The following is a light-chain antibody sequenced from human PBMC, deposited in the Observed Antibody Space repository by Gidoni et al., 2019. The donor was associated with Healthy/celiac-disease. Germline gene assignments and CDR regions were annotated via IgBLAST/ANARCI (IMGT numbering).Light chain of an antibody. Sequence: QSALTQPASVSGSPGQSITISCTGTSSDVGSYNLVSWYQQHPGKAPKLMIYEVSKRPSGVSNRFSGSKSGNTASLTISGLQAEDEADYYCCSYAGSSTFYVCGTGTKVTGL. V-gene: IGLV2-23*02. CDR3: CSYAGSSTFYV. CDR2: EVS. CDR1: SSDVGSYNL. J-gene: IGLJ1*01.